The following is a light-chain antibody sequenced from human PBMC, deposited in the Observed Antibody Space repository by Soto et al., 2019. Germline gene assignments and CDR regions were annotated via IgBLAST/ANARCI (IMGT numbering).Light chain of an antibody. J-gene: IGLJ1*01. CDR1: SSDVGGYNY. V-gene: IGLV2-14*01. CDR2: EVI. Sequence: QAALTQPASVSGSPGQSITISCTGTSSDVGGYNYVSWYQQHPGKAPKLMIYEVINRPSGVSNRFSGSKSGNTASLTISGLQAEDEAPYYCGSYTSASTLVFRTATTVTVL. CDR3: GSYTSASTLV.